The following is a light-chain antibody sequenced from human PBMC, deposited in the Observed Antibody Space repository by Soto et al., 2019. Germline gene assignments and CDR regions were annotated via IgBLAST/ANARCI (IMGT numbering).Light chain of an antibody. CDR3: LQHNTYPHT. V-gene: IGKV1-17*03. J-gene: IGKJ2*01. CDR2: AAS. Sequence: DTQMTQSPSAMSASVGDRVTITCRASRDITNYVAWCQQKPGQVPKRLIYAASSLHRGVPSRFSGSGSGTEFTLTISSLQPEDFATYYCLQHNTYPHTFGQGTKLEIK. CDR1: RDITNY.